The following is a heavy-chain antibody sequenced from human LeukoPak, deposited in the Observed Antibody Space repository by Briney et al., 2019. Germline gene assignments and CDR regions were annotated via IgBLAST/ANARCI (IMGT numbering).Heavy chain of an antibody. CDR1: GFTFSHYG. D-gene: IGHD4-11*01. J-gene: IGHJ4*02. CDR3: AKDAQRGFDFSNSLES. V-gene: IGHV3-33*06. CDR2: VWSDGTDK. Sequence: GGSLRLSCATSGFTFSHYGMHWVRQAPGKGLEWVAVVWSDGTDKYYGDSVKGRFTISRDNSKNTVYLQMNSLRVEDTAVYYCAKDAQRGFDFSNSLESWGQGTLVTVSS.